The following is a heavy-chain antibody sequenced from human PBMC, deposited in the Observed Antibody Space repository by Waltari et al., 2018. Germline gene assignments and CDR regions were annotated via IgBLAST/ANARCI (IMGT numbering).Heavy chain of an antibody. CDR2: FIPLFGTA. CDR1: GDSFRSYT. D-gene: IGHD7-27*01. CDR3: AKEGSGDRSFDI. J-gene: IGHJ3*02. V-gene: IGHV1-69*12. Sequence: QVQLVQSGAEVKKPGSSVTVSCKASGDSFRSYTITWVRQAPGQGPEWMGGFIPLFGTANYAQKFQGRVTITADESTSTAHMELNSLRSDDTAVYYCAKEGSGDRSFDIWGQGTMVTVSS.